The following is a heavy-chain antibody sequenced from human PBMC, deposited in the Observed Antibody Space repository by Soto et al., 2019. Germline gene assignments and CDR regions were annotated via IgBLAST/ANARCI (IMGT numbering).Heavy chain of an antibody. CDR3: ARLWKQWLVLTSSWFDP. Sequence: GESLKISCKDSGYSFTSYWIGWVRQMPGKGLEWMGIIYPGDSDTRYSPSFQGQVTISADKSISTAYLQWSSLKASDTAMYYCARLWKQWLVLTSSWFDPWGQGTLVTVSS. CDR1: GYSFTSYW. V-gene: IGHV5-51*01. CDR2: IYPGDSDT. J-gene: IGHJ5*02. D-gene: IGHD6-19*01.